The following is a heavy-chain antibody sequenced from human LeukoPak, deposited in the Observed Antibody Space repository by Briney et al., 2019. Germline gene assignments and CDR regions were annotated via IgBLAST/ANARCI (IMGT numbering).Heavy chain of an antibody. J-gene: IGHJ4*02. CDR2: IYYSGST. D-gene: IGHD3-10*02. Sequence: SETLSLTCTVSGGSISSSSYYWGWIRQPPGKGLEWIGSIYYSGSTYYNPSLKSRVTISVDTSKNQFSLKLSSVTAADTAVYYCARLFSPGNFDYWGQRTLVTVSS. CDR3: ARLFSPGNFDY. CDR1: GGSISSSSYY. V-gene: IGHV4-39*01.